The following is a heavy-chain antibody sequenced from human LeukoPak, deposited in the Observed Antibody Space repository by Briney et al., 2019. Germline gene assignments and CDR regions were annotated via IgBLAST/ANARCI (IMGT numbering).Heavy chain of an antibody. Sequence: SETLSLTCSVTGVPISSGVYYWSWIRQPPGKGLEWIGYIYYSGSTNYNPSLKSRVTISVDTSKNQFSLKLSSVTAADTAVYYCARDFPYSSGWYAAFDIWGQGTMVTVSS. J-gene: IGHJ3*02. V-gene: IGHV4-61*08. CDR3: ARDFPYSSGWYAAFDI. CDR1: GVPISSGVYY. CDR2: IYYSGST. D-gene: IGHD6-19*01.